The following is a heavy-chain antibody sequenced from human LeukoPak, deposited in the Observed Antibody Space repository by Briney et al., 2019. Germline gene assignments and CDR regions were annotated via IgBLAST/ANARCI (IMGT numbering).Heavy chain of an antibody. D-gene: IGHD4-23*01. J-gene: IGHJ4*02. V-gene: IGHV4-34*01. Sequence: PSETLSLTCAVYGGSFSGYYWSWIRQPPGNGLEWIGEINHSGSTNYNPSLKSRVTISVDTSKNQFSLKLSSVTAADTAVYYCARGLRYGDKYDYWGQGTLVTVSS. CDR2: INHSGST. CDR3: ARGLRYGDKYDY. CDR1: GGSFSGYY.